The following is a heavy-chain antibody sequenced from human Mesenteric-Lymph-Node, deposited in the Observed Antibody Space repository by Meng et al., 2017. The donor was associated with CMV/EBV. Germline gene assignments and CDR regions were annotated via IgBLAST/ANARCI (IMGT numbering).Heavy chain of an antibody. J-gene: IGHJ5*02. Sequence: SVKVSCKASGGTFSSYAISWVRQAPGQGLEWMGGIIPIFGTANYAQKFQGRVTITTDESTSTAYMELSSLRAEDTAVYYCARVIQLPHSGNLFDPWGQGTLVTVSS. V-gene: IGHV1-69*05. CDR2: IIPIFGTA. CDR3: ARVIQLPHSGNLFDP. D-gene: IGHD5-18*01. CDR1: GGTFSSYA.